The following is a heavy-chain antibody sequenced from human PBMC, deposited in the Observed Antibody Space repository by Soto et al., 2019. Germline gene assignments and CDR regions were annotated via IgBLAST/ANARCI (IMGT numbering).Heavy chain of an antibody. D-gene: IGHD3-22*01. Sequence: SESLPLTCTLSGGSLSSSSFYWGWIRPPPGKGLEWIGSIYYSGSTYYTPSLKSRVTISVDTSKNQFSLKLSSVTAADTAVYYCARHYYDSSPLDYWGQGTQVTAPQ. V-gene: IGHV4-39*01. CDR2: IYYSGST. CDR3: ARHYYDSSPLDY. J-gene: IGHJ4*02. CDR1: GGSLSSSSFY.